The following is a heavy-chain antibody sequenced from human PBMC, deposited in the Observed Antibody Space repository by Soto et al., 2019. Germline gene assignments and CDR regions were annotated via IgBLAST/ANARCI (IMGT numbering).Heavy chain of an antibody. D-gene: IGHD6-13*01. Sequence: SDTLSLTCTLSRGSIISSSYYWGWIRQPPGKGLEWIGSIYYSGSTYYNPSLKSRVTISVDTSKNQFSLKLSSVTAADTAVYYCASLREYSSSWYIRIDYYYGMDVWGQGTTVT. CDR2: IYYSGST. CDR1: RGSIISSSYY. J-gene: IGHJ6*02. CDR3: ASLREYSSSWYIRIDYYYGMDV. V-gene: IGHV4-39*01.